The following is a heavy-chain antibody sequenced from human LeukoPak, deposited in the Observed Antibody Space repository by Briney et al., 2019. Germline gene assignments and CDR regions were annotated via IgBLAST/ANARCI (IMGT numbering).Heavy chain of an antibody. D-gene: IGHD2-2*01. Sequence: ASVKVSCKASGGTFSSYSINWVRQAPGQGLEWMGIINPSGGSTSYAQKFQGRVTMTRDMSTSTVYMELSSLRSEDTAVYYCARDSVPAATYYYYYYMDVWGKGTTVTVSS. CDR3: ARDSVPAATYYYYYYMDV. J-gene: IGHJ6*03. CDR2: INPSGGST. CDR1: GGTFSSYS. V-gene: IGHV1-46*01.